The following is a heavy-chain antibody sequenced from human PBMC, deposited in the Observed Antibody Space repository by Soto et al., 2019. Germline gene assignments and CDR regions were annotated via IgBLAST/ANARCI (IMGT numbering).Heavy chain of an antibody. J-gene: IGHJ4*02. CDR2: IFPSGTT. CDR1: GGCVWGATYS. Sequence: PSGSMSLSCGVCGGCVWGATYSWNWIRQPPGKGLEWIGYIFPSGTTYYNPSLKSRVTISIDVSKNQFSLSLRSLTAADTAVYYCARSREFDYCSQGALVTVSS. V-gene: IGHV4-30-2*01. CDR3: ARSREFDY.